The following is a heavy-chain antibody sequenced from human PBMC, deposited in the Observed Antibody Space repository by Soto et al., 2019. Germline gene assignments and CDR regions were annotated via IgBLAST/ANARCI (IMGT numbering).Heavy chain of an antibody. D-gene: IGHD3-16*02. Sequence: ESGGGVVQPGMSLRLSCTASGFTFGRYGMHWVRQAPGKGLEWVAVIWYDGTKKYYADSVKGRFIISRDNSKNTVYLQVNSLRAEDTAVYYCARDQSLSAGHQYFDYWGQGTLVTVSS. V-gene: IGHV3-33*01. CDR1: GFTFGRYG. CDR3: ARDQSLSAGHQYFDY. J-gene: IGHJ4*02. CDR2: IWYDGTKK.